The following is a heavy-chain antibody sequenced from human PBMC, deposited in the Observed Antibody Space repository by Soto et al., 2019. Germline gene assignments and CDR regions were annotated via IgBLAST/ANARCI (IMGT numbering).Heavy chain of an antibody. J-gene: IGHJ4*02. CDR3: ARAGSYYDSIALGY. D-gene: IGHD3-22*01. CDR1: GGSISSGDYY. Sequence: SETLSLTCTVSGGSISSGDYYWSWIRQPPGKGLEWIGYIYYSGSTYYNPSLKSRVTISVDTSKNQFSLKLSSVTAADTAVYYCARAGSYYDSIALGYWGQGTLVTVYS. CDR2: IYYSGST. V-gene: IGHV4-30-4*01.